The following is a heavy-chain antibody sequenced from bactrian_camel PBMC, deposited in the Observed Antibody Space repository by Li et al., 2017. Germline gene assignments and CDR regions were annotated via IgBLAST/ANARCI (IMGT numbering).Heavy chain of an antibody. CDR2: INTGGGWT. CDR1: RYGRGC. Sequence: VQLVESGGGSVQAGGSLRLSCEASRYGRGCMGWFRQAPGKEREGIATINTGGGWTYYVDSVKGRFAISRDNAKNTLYLQMNSLQPEDTAMYYCAADLRTMAGPGVCRVPHADEYTNWGQGTQVTVS. J-gene: IGHJ4*01. D-gene: IGHD4*01. CDR3: AADLRTMAGPGVCRVPHADEYTN. V-gene: IGHV3S1*01.